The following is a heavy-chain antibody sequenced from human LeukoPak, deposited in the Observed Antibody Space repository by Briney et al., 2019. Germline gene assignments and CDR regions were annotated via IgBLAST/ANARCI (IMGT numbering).Heavy chain of an antibody. V-gene: IGHV3-23*01. CDR2: ISGSGGST. D-gene: IGHD4-17*01. J-gene: IGHJ4*02. Sequence: GGSLRLSCAASGFTFSSYAMSWVRQAPGKGLEWVSAISGSGGSTYYADSVKGRFTISGDNSKNTLYLQMNSLRAEDTAVYYCAKNGLDYGDYAFDYWGQGTLVTVSS. CDR3: AKNGLDYGDYAFDY. CDR1: GFTFSSYA.